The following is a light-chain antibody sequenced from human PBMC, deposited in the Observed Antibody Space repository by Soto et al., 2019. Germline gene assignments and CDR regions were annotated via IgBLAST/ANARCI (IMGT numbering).Light chain of an antibody. J-gene: IGKJ4*01. V-gene: IGKV3-15*01. CDR2: GAS. CDR3: QQYNEWTLT. Sequence: ETVMTQSPATLSVSPGERATLSCGASQSVSTNLAWYQQKPGQVPRLLIYGASTRASDIPARFSGSGSGTEFTLTISSLQSEDFAVYYCQQYNEWTLTFGGGTKVEIE. CDR1: QSVSTN.